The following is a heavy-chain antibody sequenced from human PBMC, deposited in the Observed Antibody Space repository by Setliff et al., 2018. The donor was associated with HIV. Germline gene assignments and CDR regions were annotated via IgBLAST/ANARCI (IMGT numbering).Heavy chain of an antibody. V-gene: IGHV4-4*09. CDR2: IYTSGSV. D-gene: IGHD3-10*01. CDR1: GGSISSYY. CDR3: AKPYRGSVVRDQGYMDV. J-gene: IGHJ6*03. Sequence: PSETLSLTCTVSGGSISSYYWSWVRQPPGKGLEWIGYIYTSGSVNYNPSLNSRVTISVDTSKNQFSLKVNSVTAADTAVYYCAKPYRGSVVRDQGYMDVWGKGTTVTVSS.